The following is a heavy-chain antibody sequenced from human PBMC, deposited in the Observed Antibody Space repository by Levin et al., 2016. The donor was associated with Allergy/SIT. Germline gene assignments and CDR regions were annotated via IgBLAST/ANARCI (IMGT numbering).Heavy chain of an antibody. CDR2: IYYSGST. V-gene: IGHV4-59*01. J-gene: IGHJ6*02. CDR1: GGSISSYY. D-gene: IGHD3-22*01. CDR3: ARDNYYDSSGYYHLSYYYYYGMDV. Sequence: SETLSLTCTVSGGSISSYYWSWIRQPPGKGLEWIGYIYYSGSTNYNPSLKSRVTISVDTSKNQFSLKLSSVTAADTAVYYCARDNYYDSSGYYHLSYYYYYGMDVWGQGTTVTVSS.